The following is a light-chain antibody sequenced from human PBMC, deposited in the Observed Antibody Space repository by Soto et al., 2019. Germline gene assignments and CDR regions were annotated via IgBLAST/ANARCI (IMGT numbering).Light chain of an antibody. CDR1: SSDVGSYNL. CDR2: EDN. J-gene: IGLJ3*02. Sequence: QSVLTQPASVSGSPGQSITISCTGTSSDVGSYNLVSWYQHHRGKAPKVMIYEDNKRPSGASNRFSGSKSGNTASLTISGLQAEDEADYYCCSYAGSSSWVFGGGTQLTVL. V-gene: IGLV2-23*01. CDR3: CSYAGSSSWV.